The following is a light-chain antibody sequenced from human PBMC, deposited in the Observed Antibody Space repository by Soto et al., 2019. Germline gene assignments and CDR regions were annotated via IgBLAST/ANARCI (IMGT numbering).Light chain of an antibody. J-gene: IGKJ2*01. CDR2: KVS. CDR1: QRLVHSDGNTY. V-gene: IGKV2-30*02. CDR3: MRGTHWPPYT. Sequence: DVVMTQSPLSLPVTLGHPASISCRSSQRLVHSDGNTYLNWFQQRPGQSPRRLIYKVSNRDSGVPDRFIGRGSGNDFTVKISRVAAEDVGVYYCMRGTHWPPYTFGHGTKLESK.